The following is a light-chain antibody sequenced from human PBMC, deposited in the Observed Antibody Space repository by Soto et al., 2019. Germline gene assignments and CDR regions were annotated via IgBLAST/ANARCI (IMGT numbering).Light chain of an antibody. V-gene: IGKV3-20*01. CDR3: QQYGSSPGLFT. J-gene: IGKJ3*01. Sequence: EIVLTQSPGTLSLSPGDRATLSCRASQSVSSTYLAWYQQKPGQAPRLLIYDASSRATCIPDRFSGSGSGTDFTLTISRLEPEDFAVYYCQQYGSSPGLFTFGPGTKVDIK. CDR1: QSVSSTY. CDR2: DAS.